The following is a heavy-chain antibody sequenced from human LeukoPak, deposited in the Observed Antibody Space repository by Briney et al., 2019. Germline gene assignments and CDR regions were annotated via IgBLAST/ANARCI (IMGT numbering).Heavy chain of an antibody. CDR1: GGSFSGYY. J-gene: IGHJ4*02. D-gene: IGHD5-12*01. CDR2: INHSGST. Sequence: SETLSLTCAVYGGSFSGYYWSWIRQPPGKGLEWIGEINHSGSTNYNPSLKSRVTISVDTSKNQFSLKLSSVTAADTAVYYCARGFRKGGYETVDYWGQGTLVTVSS. CDR3: ARGFRKGGYETVDY. V-gene: IGHV4-34*01.